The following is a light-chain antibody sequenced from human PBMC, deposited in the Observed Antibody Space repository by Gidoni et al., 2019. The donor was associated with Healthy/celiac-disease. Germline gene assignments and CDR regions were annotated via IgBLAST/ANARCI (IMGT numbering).Light chain of an antibody. CDR2: GKN. Sequence: LAQDPAVSVALGQTVRITCQGDRLRSYYASWYQQKPGQAPVLVIYGKNNRPSGVPDRFFGSSSGNTASLTITGAQAEDEADYYCNSRDSSGHHFVFGPGTKVTVL. V-gene: IGLV3-19*01. J-gene: IGLJ1*01. CDR1: RLRSYY. CDR3: NSRDSSGHHFV.